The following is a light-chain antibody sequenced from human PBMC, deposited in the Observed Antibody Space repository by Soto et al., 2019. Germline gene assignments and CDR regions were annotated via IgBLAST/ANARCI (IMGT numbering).Light chain of an antibody. CDR2: DAS. Sequence: EIVLTQSPATLSLSPGERATLSCRASQSVGNYLAWFQQKPGQAPRLLVYDASNRATGIPARFSGSGSGTDFTLTISSLEPEDFAVYYCQQYNNWLKWTFGQGTKVEIK. J-gene: IGKJ1*01. CDR1: QSVGNY. CDR3: QQYNNWLKWT. V-gene: IGKV3-11*01.